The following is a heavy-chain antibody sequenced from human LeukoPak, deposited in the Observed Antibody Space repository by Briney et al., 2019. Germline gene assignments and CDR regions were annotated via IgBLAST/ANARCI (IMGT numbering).Heavy chain of an antibody. CDR1: GGSISSYY. CDR3: ARLLELRPRRYYYYGMDV. J-gene: IGHJ6*02. Sequence: SETLSLTCTVSGGSISSYYWSWIRQPPGKGLEWIGYIYYSGSTNYNPSLKSRVTISVDTSKNQFSLKLSSVTAADTAVYYCARLLELRPRRYYYYGMDVWGQGTTVTVSS. CDR2: IYYSGST. V-gene: IGHV4-59*08. D-gene: IGHD1-7*01.